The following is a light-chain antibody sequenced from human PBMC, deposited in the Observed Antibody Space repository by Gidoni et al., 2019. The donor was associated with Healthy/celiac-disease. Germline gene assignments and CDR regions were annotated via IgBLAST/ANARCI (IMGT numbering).Light chain of an antibody. CDR3: QQYYSSCS. V-gene: IGKV4-1*01. CDR2: WAS. Sequence: ATINCKSSQSVLYSSNNNNYLAWYQQKPGQPPKLLIYWASTRESGVPDRFSGSGSGTDFTLTISSLQAEDVAVYYCQQYYSSCSFGQGTKLEIK. CDR1: QSVLYSSNNNNY. J-gene: IGKJ2*04.